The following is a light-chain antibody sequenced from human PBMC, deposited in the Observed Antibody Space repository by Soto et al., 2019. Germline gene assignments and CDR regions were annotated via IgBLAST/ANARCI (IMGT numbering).Light chain of an antibody. CDR3: AAWDDSLSGPV. Sequence: QSVLTQPPSASGTPGQRVTISCSGRRSNIGTNYVYWYQQLPGTAPKLLIYNNSHQPSADPSRLSGAKSGTSAALAISGLRSDDEADYYCAAWDDSLSGPVFGGGTKLTVL. V-gene: IGLV1-47*02. J-gene: IGLJ3*02. CDR1: RSNIGTNY. CDR2: NNS.